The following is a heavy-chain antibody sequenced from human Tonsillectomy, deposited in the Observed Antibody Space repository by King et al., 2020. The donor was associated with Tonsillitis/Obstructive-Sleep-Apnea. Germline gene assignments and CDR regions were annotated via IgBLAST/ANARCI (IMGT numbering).Heavy chain of an antibody. CDR2: ISGEGGRT. Sequence: QLVQSGGGVVQPGGSLRRSCAASGFTFDDYAMHWVRQAPGKGLEWVSLISGEGGRTYYADTVKGRFTISRDNSKNSLYLQMNSLRTEDTALYYCAKALREDIAIPGDVWGKGTTVTVSS. D-gene: IGHD2-15*01. J-gene: IGHJ6*04. V-gene: IGHV3-43*02. CDR3: AKALREDIAIPGDV. CDR1: GFTFDDYA.